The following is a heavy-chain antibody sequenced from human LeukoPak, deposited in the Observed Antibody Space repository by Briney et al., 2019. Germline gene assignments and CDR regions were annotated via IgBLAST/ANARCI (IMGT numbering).Heavy chain of an antibody. D-gene: IGHD2-21*02. CDR2: IYYSGST. Sequence: SSQTLSLTCTVSGGSISSGGYSWSWIRQHPGKGLEWIGYIYYSGSTYYNPSLKSRVTISVDTSKNQFSLKLSSVTAADTAVYYCARGGQAYCGGDCYSVEWYFDLWGRGTLVTVSS. CDR3: ARGGQAYCGGDCYSVEWYFDL. J-gene: IGHJ2*01. V-gene: IGHV4-31*03. CDR1: GGSISSGGYS.